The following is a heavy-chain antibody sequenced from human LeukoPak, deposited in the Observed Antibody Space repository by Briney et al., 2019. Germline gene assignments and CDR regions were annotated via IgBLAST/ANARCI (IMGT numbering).Heavy chain of an antibody. Sequence: ASVKVSCKASGYTFTGYYMHWVRQAPGQGLEWMGWINPNSGGTNYAQKFQGWVTMTRDTSISTAYMELSRLRSDDTAVYYCARGYCSGGSCYNSWFDPWGQGTLVTVSS. CDR2: INPNSGGT. CDR1: GYTFTGYY. V-gene: IGHV1-2*04. CDR3: ARGYCSGGSCYNSWFDP. D-gene: IGHD2-15*01. J-gene: IGHJ5*02.